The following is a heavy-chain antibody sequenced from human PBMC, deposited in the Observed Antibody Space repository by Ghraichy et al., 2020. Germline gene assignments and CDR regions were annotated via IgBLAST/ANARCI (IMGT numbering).Heavy chain of an antibody. J-gene: IGHJ4*02. V-gene: IGHV4-34*01. CDR2: YNHSGST. D-gene: IGHD3-10*01. Sequence: SETLSLTCAVYGGSFSGYYWTWIRQPPGKGLEWIGEYNHSGSTNYNPSLTGRVTISVDTSKREVSLRVSPVSAADTAVYYCVTSRWFGIYPDFWGQGTLVTVSS. CDR1: GGSFSGYY. CDR3: VTSRWFGIYPDF.